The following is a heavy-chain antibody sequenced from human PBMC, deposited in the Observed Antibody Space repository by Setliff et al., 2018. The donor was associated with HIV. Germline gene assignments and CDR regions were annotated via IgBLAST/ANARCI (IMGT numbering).Heavy chain of an antibody. CDR2: IQQHGSEI. Sequence: PGGSLRLSCAASGFAFNTYSINWVRQAPGKGLEWVANIQQHGSEIHYVASVEGRFTISRDNAKNARYLQMNSLRAEDTAVYYCARGGANPSWFDSWGQGTLVTVSS. CDR3: ARGGANPSWFDS. D-gene: IGHD3-16*01. CDR1: GFAFNTYS. V-gene: IGHV3-7*03. J-gene: IGHJ5*01.